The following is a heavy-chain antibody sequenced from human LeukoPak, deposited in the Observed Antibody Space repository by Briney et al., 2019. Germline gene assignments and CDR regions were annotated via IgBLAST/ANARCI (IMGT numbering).Heavy chain of an antibody. CDR3: ARGGYSYGLYYFDY. J-gene: IGHJ4*02. V-gene: IGHV1-2*06. D-gene: IGHD5-18*01. Sequence: ASVKVSCKASGYTFTGYCMHWVRQAPGQGLEWMGRINPNSGGTNYAQKFQGRVTMTRDTSISTAYMELSRLRSDDTAVYYCARGGYSYGLYYFDYWGQGTLVTVSS. CDR2: INPNSGGT. CDR1: GYTFTGYC.